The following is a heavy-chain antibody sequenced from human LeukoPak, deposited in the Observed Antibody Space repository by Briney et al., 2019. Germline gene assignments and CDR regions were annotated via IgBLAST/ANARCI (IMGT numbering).Heavy chain of an antibody. J-gene: IGHJ4*02. Sequence: GRSLRLSCAASGFIFSSYGMHWVRQAPGKGLEWVAVISYDGSNKYYADSVKGRFTISRDNSKNTLYLQMNSLRAEDTAVYYCAKDRTSPRYNWNDFFDYWGQGTLVTVSS. CDR3: AKDRTSPRYNWNDFFDY. CDR2: ISYDGSNK. CDR1: GFIFSSYG. D-gene: IGHD1-20*01. V-gene: IGHV3-30*18.